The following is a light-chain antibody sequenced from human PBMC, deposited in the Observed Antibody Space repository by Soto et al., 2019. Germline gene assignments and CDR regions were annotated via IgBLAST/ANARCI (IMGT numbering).Light chain of an antibody. V-gene: IGLV2-14*01. CDR3: CSYSPTSNHYF. Sequence: QSALTQPASVSGSRGQSITISCTGTSSDIGGYDYVSWYQQRPGKAPKLMIYEVRYRPSGVSNRFSGSKSGNTASLTISGLQAEDEADYYCCSYSPTSNHYFFGSGTKVTVL. CDR1: SSDIGGYDY. CDR2: EVR. J-gene: IGLJ1*01.